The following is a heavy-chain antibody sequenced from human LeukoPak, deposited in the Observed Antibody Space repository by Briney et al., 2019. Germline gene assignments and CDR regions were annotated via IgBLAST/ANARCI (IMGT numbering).Heavy chain of an antibody. J-gene: IGHJ3*02. Sequence: GALVKVSFKASGYTFTSYGISWVRQAPGQGREWMGWISAYNGNTNYAQKLRGRVTMTTDTSTSTAYMELRSLRSDDTAVYYCARDAYYDSSGYYDWDAFDIWGQGTMVTVSS. CDR1: GYTFTSYG. D-gene: IGHD3-22*01. V-gene: IGHV1-18*01. CDR2: ISAYNGNT. CDR3: ARDAYYDSSGYYDWDAFDI.